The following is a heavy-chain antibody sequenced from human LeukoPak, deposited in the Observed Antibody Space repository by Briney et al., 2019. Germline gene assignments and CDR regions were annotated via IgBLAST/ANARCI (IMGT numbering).Heavy chain of an antibody. J-gene: IGHJ2*01. CDR2: INHSGST. CDR1: GGSFSGYY. Sequence: PSETLSLTCAVYGGSFSGYYWSWIRQPPGKGLEWIGEINHSGSTNDNPSLKSRVTISVDTSKNQFSLKLSSVTAADTAVYYCARGMGYYYDSSGLRYFDLWGRGTLVTVSS. V-gene: IGHV4-34*01. D-gene: IGHD3-22*01. CDR3: ARGMGYYYDSSGLRYFDL.